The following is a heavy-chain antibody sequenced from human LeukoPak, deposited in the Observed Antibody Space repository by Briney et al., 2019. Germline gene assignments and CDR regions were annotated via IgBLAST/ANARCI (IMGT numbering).Heavy chain of an antibody. V-gene: IGHV1-18*01. D-gene: IGHD5-18*01. CDR3: ARDPAAMVTYYYYYMDV. CDR1: GYTFTSYG. CDR2: ISAYNGNT. J-gene: IGHJ6*03. Sequence: ASVKVSCKASGYTFTSYGISWVRQPPGQGLEWMGWISAYNGNTNYAQKLQGRVTMTTDTSTSTAYMELRSLRSDDTAVYYCARDPAAMVTYYYYYMDVWGKGTTVTVSS.